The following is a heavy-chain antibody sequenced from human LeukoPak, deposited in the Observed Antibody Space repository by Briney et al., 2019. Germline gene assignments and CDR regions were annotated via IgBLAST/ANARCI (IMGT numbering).Heavy chain of an antibody. D-gene: IGHD3-16*02. Sequence: SETLSLTCTVSGGSISSSNYYWGWIRQPPGKGLEWIGSMYYSGNTDYNPSLKSRVTISVDTSKNQFSLKVNSVTAADTAVYYCARTLGWASSRYPFDGWGQGTLVAVSS. CDR1: GGSISSSNYY. CDR3: ARTLGWASSRYPFDG. J-gene: IGHJ4*02. V-gene: IGHV4-39*01. CDR2: MYYSGNT.